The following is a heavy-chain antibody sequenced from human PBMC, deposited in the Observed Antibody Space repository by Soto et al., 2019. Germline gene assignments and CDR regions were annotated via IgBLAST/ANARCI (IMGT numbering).Heavy chain of an antibody. D-gene: IGHD2-2*01. CDR1: GFTFSSYA. V-gene: IGHV3-23*01. Sequence: GGSLRLSCAASGFTFSSYAMSWVRQAPGKGLEWVSAISGRGGSTYYADSVKGRFTISRDNSNNTLYLQMNGLRAEDTAVYYCAKRVVPAAPTNYWGQGTLVTVSS. J-gene: IGHJ4*02. CDR3: AKRVVPAAPTNY. CDR2: ISGRGGST.